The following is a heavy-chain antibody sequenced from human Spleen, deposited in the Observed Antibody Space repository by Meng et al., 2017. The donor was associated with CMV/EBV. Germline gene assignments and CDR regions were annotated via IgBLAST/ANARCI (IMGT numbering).Heavy chain of an antibody. Sequence: ASVKVSCKASGYINTGYYLHWVRQAPGQGPEWMGWIHPSSGGTNYAQKFQGRVAMSSDTSITTGYMELTRLRFDDTAVYYCASGWDYYYGMDVWGQGTTVTVSS. V-gene: IGHV1-2*02. CDR1: GYINTGYY. J-gene: IGHJ6*02. D-gene: IGHD6-19*01. CDR2: IHPSSGGT. CDR3: ASGWDYYYGMDV.